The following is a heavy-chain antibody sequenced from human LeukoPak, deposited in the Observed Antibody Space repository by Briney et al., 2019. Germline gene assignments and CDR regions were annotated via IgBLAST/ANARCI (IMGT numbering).Heavy chain of an antibody. CDR1: GGSISSSSYY. J-gene: IGHJ4*02. CDR3: ARVPPYYGSGSYFIPPYY. Sequence: PSETLSLTCTVSGGSISSSSYYWGWIRQPPGKGLEWIGSIYYSGSTYYNPSLKSRVTISVDTSKNQFSLKLSSVTAADTAVYYCARVPPYYGSGSYFIPPYYWGQGTLVTVSS. V-gene: IGHV4-39*07. CDR2: IYYSGST. D-gene: IGHD3-10*01.